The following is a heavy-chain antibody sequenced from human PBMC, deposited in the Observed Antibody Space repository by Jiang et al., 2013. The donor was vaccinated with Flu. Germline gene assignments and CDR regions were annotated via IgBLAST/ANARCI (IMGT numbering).Heavy chain of an antibody. Sequence: SGYTFTGYYMHWVRQAPGQGLEWVGWINPNSGGTNYAQKFQGRVTMTRDTSISTAYMELSRLRSDDTAVYYCARNPNYGDYPEDYWGQGTLVTVSS. CDR1: GYTFTGYY. J-gene: IGHJ4*02. CDR3: ARNPNYGDYPEDY. V-gene: IGHV1-2*02. CDR2: INPNSGGT. D-gene: IGHD4-17*01.